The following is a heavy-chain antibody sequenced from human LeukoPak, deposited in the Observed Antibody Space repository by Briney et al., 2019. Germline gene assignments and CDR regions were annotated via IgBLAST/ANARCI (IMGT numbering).Heavy chain of an antibody. Sequence: GGSLRLSCAAPGFSFSSNWMNWVRQAPGKGLEWVANIKQDGSEKYYVDSVKGRFTISRDNAENSLYLQMNSLRAEDTAVYYCATSRTFDYWGQGILVTVSS. D-gene: IGHD1-7*01. J-gene: IGHJ4*02. V-gene: IGHV3-7*01. CDR2: IKQDGSEK. CDR3: ATSRTFDY. CDR1: GFSFSSNW.